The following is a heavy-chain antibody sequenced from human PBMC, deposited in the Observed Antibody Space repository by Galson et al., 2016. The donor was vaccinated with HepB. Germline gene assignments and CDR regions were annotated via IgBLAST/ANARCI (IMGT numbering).Heavy chain of an antibody. Sequence: SLRLSCAASGFIFSAYAMHWVRQAPGKGLEWVADTSSDATNKYYLDSVKGRFTISRDNSKNTLFLQMNGLRGEDTAIYYCARAPALAEKLDYWGPGTLVIVSS. J-gene: IGHJ4*02. CDR1: GFIFSAYA. D-gene: IGHD1-1*01. CDR3: ARAPALAEKLDY. CDR2: TSSDATNK. V-gene: IGHV3-30*04.